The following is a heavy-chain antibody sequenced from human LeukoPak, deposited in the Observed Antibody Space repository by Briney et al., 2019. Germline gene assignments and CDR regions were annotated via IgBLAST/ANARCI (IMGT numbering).Heavy chain of an antibody. CDR2: IWYDGGNK. J-gene: IGHJ4*02. CDR3: ARDMYYDIWSGYADFDY. Sequence: TGGSLRLSCAASGFTFSSYGMHWVRQAPGKGLEWVAVIWYDGGNKYYADSVKGRFTISRDNSKNTLYLQMNSLRAEDTAVYYCARDMYYDIWSGYADFDYWGQGTLVTVSS. V-gene: IGHV3-33*01. CDR1: GFTFSSYG. D-gene: IGHD3-3*01.